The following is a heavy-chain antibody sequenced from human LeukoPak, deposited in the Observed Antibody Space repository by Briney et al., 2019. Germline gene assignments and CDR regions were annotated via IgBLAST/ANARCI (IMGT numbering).Heavy chain of an antibody. V-gene: IGHV3-30*04. CDR3: ARSSYSSSSSV. CDR2: ISYDGSNK. J-gene: IGHJ3*01. Sequence: PTGGSLRLSCAASGFTFSSYAMHWVRQAPGKGLEWVAVISYDGSNKYYADSVKGRFTISRDNSKNTLYLQMNSLRAEDTAVYYCARSSYSSSSSVWGQGTMVTVSS. CDR1: GFTFSSYA. D-gene: IGHD6-6*01.